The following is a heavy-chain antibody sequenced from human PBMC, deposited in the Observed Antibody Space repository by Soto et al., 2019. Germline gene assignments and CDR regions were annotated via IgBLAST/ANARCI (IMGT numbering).Heavy chain of an antibody. Sequence: SETLSLTCAVSGGSISSSNWWSWVRQPPGKGLEWIGEIYHSGSTNHNPSLRSRVTISVDKSNNQFSLMLSSVAAADTAVYYCARAQDYYYYGMDVWGQGTPVTVSS. CDR2: IYHSGST. V-gene: IGHV4-4*02. CDR3: ARAQDYYYYGMDV. CDR1: GGSISSSNW. J-gene: IGHJ6*02.